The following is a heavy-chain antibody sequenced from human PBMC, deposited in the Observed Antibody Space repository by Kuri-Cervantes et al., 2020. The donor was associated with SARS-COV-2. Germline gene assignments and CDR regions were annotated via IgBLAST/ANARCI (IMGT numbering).Heavy chain of an antibody. J-gene: IGHJ4*02. CDR1: GFTFSSYD. V-gene: IGHV3-13*01. CDR2: IGTAGDT. CDR3: ARDDGGYSYGRAPFDY. Sequence: ETLSLTCAASGFTFSSYDMHWVRQATGKGLEWVSAIGTAGDTYYPGSVKGRFTISRENAKNSLYLQMNSLRAGDTAVYYCARDDGGYSYGRAPFDYWGQGTLVTVSS. D-gene: IGHD5-18*01.